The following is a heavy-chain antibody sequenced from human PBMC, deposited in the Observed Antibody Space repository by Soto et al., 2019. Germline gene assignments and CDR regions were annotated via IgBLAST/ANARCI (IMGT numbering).Heavy chain of an antibody. CDR2: IYHSGNT. D-gene: IGHD3-16*01. V-gene: IGHV4-4*02. CDR1: GGSISSSNW. CDR3: ARDGGGGSSYGYRYFDS. J-gene: IGHJ4*02. Sequence: PSETLSLTCTVSGGSISSSNWWSWVRQSPGKGLEWIGEIYHSGNTNYNPSLKSRVSISVDKSKSQISLGLNSVTAADTAVYYCARDGGGGSSYGYRYFDSWGQGTLVT.